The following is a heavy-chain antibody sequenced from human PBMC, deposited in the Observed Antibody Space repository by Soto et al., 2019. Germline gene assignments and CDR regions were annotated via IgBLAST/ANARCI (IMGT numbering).Heavy chain of an antibody. V-gene: IGHV3-53*01. CDR1: GFTVSSNY. CDR3: ARETVTTSVNGYYYYYYGMDV. CDR2: IYSGGST. D-gene: IGHD4-4*01. J-gene: IGHJ6*02. Sequence: PGGSLRLSCAASGFTVSSNYMSWVRQAPGKWLEWVSVIYSGGSTYYADSVKGRFTISRDNSKNTLYLQMNSLRAEDTAVYYCARETVTTSVNGYYYYYYGMDVWGQGXTVTV.